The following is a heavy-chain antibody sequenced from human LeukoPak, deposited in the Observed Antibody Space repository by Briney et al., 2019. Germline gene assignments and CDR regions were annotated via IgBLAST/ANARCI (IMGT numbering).Heavy chain of an antibody. CDR2: ISSSSSTI. CDR3: ARGEQELDNYYYYGMDV. V-gene: IGHV3-48*04. CDR1: GFTFSSYS. D-gene: IGHD6-13*01. J-gene: IGHJ6*02. Sequence: GGSLRLSCAASGFTFSSYSMNWVRQAPGKGLEWVSYISSSSSTIYYTDSVKGRFTISRDNAKNSLYLQMNSLRAEDTAVYYCARGEQELDNYYYYGMDVWGQGTTVTVSS.